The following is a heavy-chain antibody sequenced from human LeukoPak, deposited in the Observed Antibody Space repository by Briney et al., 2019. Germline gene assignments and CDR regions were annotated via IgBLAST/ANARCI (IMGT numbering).Heavy chain of an antibody. V-gene: IGHV3-30-3*01. Sequence: GGSLRLSCAASGFTFSSYAMHWVRQAPGKGLEWVAVISYDGSNKYYADSVKGRFTISRDNSKNTLYLQMNSLRAEDTAVYYCARDEAAAGTSTFDYWGQGTLVTVSS. CDR1: GFTFSSYA. J-gene: IGHJ4*02. CDR2: ISYDGSNK. CDR3: ARDEAAAGTSTFDY. D-gene: IGHD6-13*01.